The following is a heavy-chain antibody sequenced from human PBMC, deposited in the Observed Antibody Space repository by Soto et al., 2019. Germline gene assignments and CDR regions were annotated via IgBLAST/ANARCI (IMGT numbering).Heavy chain of an antibody. J-gene: IGHJ4*02. CDR2: VNPNSGNT. CDR1: GYTFTSYD. Sequence: QVQLVQSGAEVKKPGASVKVSCKASGYTFTSYDINWVRQATGQGLEWMGWVNPNSGNTAYAQRFQGRFTMTWNTSISRAYMELSGLTSDDTAVYYCARTLPFDFWGQGTLVAGSS. CDR3: ARTLPFDF. V-gene: IGHV1-8*01.